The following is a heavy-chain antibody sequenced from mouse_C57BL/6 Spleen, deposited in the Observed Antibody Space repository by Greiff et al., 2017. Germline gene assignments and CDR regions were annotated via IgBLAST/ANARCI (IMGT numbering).Heavy chain of an antibody. CDR3: AREGMYDGYPPRDY. V-gene: IGHV1-52*01. J-gene: IGHJ4*01. CDR1: GYTFTSYW. CDR2: IDPSDSET. D-gene: IGHD2-3*01. Sequence: QVQLQQPGAELVRPGSSVKLSCKASGYTFTSYWMHWVKQRPIQGLEWIGNIDPSDSETHYNQKFKDKATLTVDKSSSTAYMQLSSLTSEDSAVYYCAREGMYDGYPPRDYWGQGTSVTVSS.